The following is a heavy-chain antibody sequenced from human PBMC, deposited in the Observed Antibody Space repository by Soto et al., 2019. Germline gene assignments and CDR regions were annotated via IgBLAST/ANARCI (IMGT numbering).Heavy chain of an antibody. V-gene: IGHV4-59*01. D-gene: IGHD3-22*01. Sequence: ASETLSLTCTVSGGSISSYYWSWIRQPPGKGLEWIGYIYYSGSTNYNPSLKSRVTISVDTSKNQFSLKLSSVTAADTAVYYCARVLRGDYYYDSSGYLYYFDYWGQGTLVTVSS. CDR2: IYYSGST. CDR1: GGSISSYY. J-gene: IGHJ4*02. CDR3: ARVLRGDYYYDSSGYLYYFDY.